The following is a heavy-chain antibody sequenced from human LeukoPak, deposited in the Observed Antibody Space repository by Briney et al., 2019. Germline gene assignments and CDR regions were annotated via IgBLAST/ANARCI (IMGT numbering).Heavy chain of an antibody. CDR2: IHWKTNAV. V-gene: IGHV3-20*04. CDR1: GFTFADFG. CDR3: GRGDGGDY. J-gene: IGHJ4*02. D-gene: IGHD4-23*01. Sequence: GGSLRLSCAASGFTFADFGMSWVRQAPGKGLEWVSGIHWKTNAVGYAESVRGRFTISRDNAKNSLYLEMNSPRAEDTAFYFCGRGDGGDYWGQGTLVTVSS.